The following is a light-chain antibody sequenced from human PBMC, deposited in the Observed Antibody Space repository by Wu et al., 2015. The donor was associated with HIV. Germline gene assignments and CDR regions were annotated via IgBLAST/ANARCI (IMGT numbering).Light chain of an antibody. CDR2: RAS. Sequence: DIQMTQSPSSLSASVGDRVTITCRASQGISNFLAWYQQKPGKAPKVLIYRASSLESGVPSRFSGSGSGTEFTLTISSLQPDDFATYYCQQYDRYRTFGQGTKVEMK. V-gene: IGKV1-5*03. J-gene: IGKJ1*01. CDR3: QQYDRYRT. CDR1: QGISNF.